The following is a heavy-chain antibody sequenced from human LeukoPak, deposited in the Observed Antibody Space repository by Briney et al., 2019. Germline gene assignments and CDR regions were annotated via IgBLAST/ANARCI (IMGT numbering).Heavy chain of an antibody. CDR3: ARARSWPRDAFDI. CDR1: GGTFSSYA. V-gene: IGHV1-69*13. J-gene: IGHJ3*02. CDR2: IIPIFGTA. D-gene: IGHD6-13*01. Sequence: APVKVSCKASGGTFSSYAISWVRQAPGQGLEWMGGIIPIFGTANYAQKFQGRVTITADESTSTAYMELSSLRSEDTAVYYCARARSWPRDAFDIWGQGTMVTVSS.